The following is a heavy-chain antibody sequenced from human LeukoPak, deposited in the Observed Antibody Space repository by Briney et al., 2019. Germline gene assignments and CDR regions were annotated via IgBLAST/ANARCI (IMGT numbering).Heavy chain of an antibody. CDR1: GGSISSSIHY. CDR3: AAGGSTVVPLY. V-gene: IGHV4-61*01. J-gene: IGHJ4*02. CDR2: IYYSGST. Sequence: SETLSLTCTVSGGSISSSIHYWSWIRQSPGKGLEWIGFIYYSGSTNYNPSLKSRVTMSVDTSKNQFSLKLSSVTAADTAVYYCAAGGSTVVPLYWGQGTLVTVSS. D-gene: IGHD4-23*01.